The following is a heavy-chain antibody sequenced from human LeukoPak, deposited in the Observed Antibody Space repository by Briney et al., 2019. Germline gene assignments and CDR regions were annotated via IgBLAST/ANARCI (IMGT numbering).Heavy chain of an antibody. Sequence: EASVKVSCKSSGGTFSSYAISWVRQAPGQGLAWMGRIIPILGIANYAQKFQGRVTITADKSTSTAYMELSSLRSEDTAVYYCARVRITIFGVVIHWFDPWGQGTLVTVSS. V-gene: IGHV1-69*04. CDR2: IIPILGIA. J-gene: IGHJ5*02. CDR1: GGTFSSYA. D-gene: IGHD3-3*01. CDR3: ARVRITIFGVVIHWFDP.